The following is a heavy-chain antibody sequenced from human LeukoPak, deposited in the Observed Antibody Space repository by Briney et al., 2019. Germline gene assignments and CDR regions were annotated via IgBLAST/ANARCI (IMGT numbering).Heavy chain of an antibody. Sequence: ASVKVSCKASGYTFTSYDINWVRQATGQGLEWMGWMNPNSGNTGYAQKFQGRVTMTRNTSISTAYMELSSLRSEDTVVYYCARGHHYYDSSGYYTYYFDYWGQGTLVTVSS. D-gene: IGHD3-22*01. CDR1: GYTFTSYD. CDR2: MNPNSGNT. CDR3: ARGHHYYDSSGYYTYYFDY. J-gene: IGHJ4*02. V-gene: IGHV1-8*01.